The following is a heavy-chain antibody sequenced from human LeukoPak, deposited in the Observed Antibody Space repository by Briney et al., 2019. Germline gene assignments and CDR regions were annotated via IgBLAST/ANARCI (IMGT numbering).Heavy chain of an antibody. CDR2: ISDSSSYI. J-gene: IGHJ4*02. V-gene: IGHV3-21*01. CDR3: ARAYGDFSNPFDY. Sequence: PGGSLRLSCAASGFTFSSYSMNWVRQAPGKGLEWVSSISDSSSYIYYADSVKGRFTISRDNAKNSLYLQMNSLRAEDTAVYYCARAYGDFSNPFDYWGQGTLVTVSS. CDR1: GFTFSSYS. D-gene: IGHD4-17*01.